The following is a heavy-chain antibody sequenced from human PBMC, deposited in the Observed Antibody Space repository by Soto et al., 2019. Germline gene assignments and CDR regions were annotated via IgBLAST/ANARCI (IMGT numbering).Heavy chain of an antibody. CDR3: VRFWPPPYSDALTDYTDAFDY. J-gene: IGHJ4*02. Sequence: PSETLSLTCAVYGGSFSGYYWTWIRQPPGKGLEWMGEINHSGSTNYNPSLKSRVTVSVDTSKNQFSLKLSSVTAADTAVYCCVRFWPPPYSDALTDYTDAFDYWGQGTLVTVSS. CDR1: GGSFSGYY. D-gene: IGHD3-9*01. CDR2: INHSGST. V-gene: IGHV4-34*01.